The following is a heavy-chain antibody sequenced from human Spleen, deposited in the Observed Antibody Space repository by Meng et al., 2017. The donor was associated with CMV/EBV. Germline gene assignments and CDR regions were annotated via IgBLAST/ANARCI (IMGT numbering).Heavy chain of an antibody. CDR1: GYSFTSNW. CDR2: IYPADSDT. D-gene: IGHD3-16*01. V-gene: IGHV5-51*01. CDR3: ARRDRIGYFDY. Sequence: GGSLRLSCKASGYSFTSNWIGWVRQMPGKGLEWMGSIYPADSDTRYSPSFQGQVTISADKSISTAYLQWSSLMASDTAMYYCARRDRIGYFDYWGQGTLVTVSS. J-gene: IGHJ4*02.